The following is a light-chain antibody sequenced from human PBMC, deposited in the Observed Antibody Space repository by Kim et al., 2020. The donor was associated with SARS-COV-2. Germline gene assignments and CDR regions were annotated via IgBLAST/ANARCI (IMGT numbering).Light chain of an antibody. J-gene: IGKJ5*01. CDR1: QSVSSS. CDR3: QQRSNWPPVT. CDR2: DAS. V-gene: IGKV3-11*01. Sequence: SPEERPTLSCRASQSVSSSLAWYQQKPGQAPRRLIYDASNRATGSPARFSGSGSGTDFTLTISSLEPEDFGVYYCQQRSNWPPVTFGQGTRLESK.